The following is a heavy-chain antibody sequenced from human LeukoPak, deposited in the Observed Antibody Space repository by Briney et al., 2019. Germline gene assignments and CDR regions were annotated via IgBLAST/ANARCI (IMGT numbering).Heavy chain of an antibody. J-gene: IGHJ4*02. CDR2: INSDGSST. CDR1: GFTFSSYW. D-gene: IGHD2-21*01. Sequence: PGGSLRLSCAASGFTFSSYWMHWVRQAPGKGLVWVSRINSDGSSTTYADSVKGRFTISRDNAKNTLYLQMSSLRAEDTAVYYCVRDPNYSENFDYWGQGALVTV. V-gene: IGHV3-74*01. CDR3: VRDPNYSENFDY.